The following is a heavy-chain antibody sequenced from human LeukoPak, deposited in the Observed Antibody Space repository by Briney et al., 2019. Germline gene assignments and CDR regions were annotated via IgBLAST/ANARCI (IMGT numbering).Heavy chain of an antibody. CDR2: IDPSDSYT. V-gene: IGHV5-10-1*01. Sequence: GESLRISCKGSGYSFPTYWISWVRQMPGKGLEWMGRIDPSDSYTNYSPSFQGHVTISVDKSISTAYLQWSSLKASDTAMYYCARQGGFYDNRGYNDAFDIWGQGTVVTVSS. J-gene: IGHJ3*02. CDR3: ARQGGFYDNRGYNDAFDI. D-gene: IGHD3-22*01. CDR1: GYSFPTYW.